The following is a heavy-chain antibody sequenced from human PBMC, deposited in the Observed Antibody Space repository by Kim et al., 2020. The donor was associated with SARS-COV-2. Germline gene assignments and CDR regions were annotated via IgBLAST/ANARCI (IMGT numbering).Heavy chain of an antibody. CDR2: INHSGST. V-gene: IGHV4-34*01. J-gene: IGHJ6*03. CDR1: GGSFSGYY. CDR3: ARGWRRGGGPRNYYYYMDV. Sequence: SETLSLTCAVYGGSFSGYYWSWIRQPPGKGLEWIGEINHSGSTNYNPSLKSRVTISVDTSKNQFSLKLSSVTAADTAVYYCARGWRRGGGPRNYYYYMDVWGKGTTVTVSS. D-gene: IGHD3-16*01.